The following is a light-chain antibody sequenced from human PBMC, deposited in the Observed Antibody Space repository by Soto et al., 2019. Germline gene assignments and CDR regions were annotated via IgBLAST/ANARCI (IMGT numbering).Light chain of an antibody. Sequence: QSVLTQTPSVSGAPGQKITMSCTGSSSNIGAGYDVHWYQQVPGAAPSLLIYGDNSRPSGVPDRFSASKSGASASLAITGLQGEDEANYYCQSYDTSLSGVIFGAGTKLTVL. CDR3: QSYDTSLSGVI. CDR2: GDN. CDR1: SSNIGAGYD. V-gene: IGLV1-40*01. J-gene: IGLJ2*01.